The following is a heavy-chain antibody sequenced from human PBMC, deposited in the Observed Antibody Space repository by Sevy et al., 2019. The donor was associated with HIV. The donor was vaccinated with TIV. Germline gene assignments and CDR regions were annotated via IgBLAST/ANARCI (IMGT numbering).Heavy chain of an antibody. CDR3: ARTYDSSGYYYYYMDV. Sequence: SETLSLTCTVSGGSVSRGNYYWSWIRQPPGKGLEWIGHIYSSGSTKYNPSLKSRVTISVDTSKNQFYLNLSSVTAADTAVYYCARTYDSSGYYYYYMDVWGKGSTVTVSS. J-gene: IGHJ6*03. V-gene: IGHV4-61*01. CDR2: IYSSGST. CDR1: GGSVSRGNYY. D-gene: IGHD3-22*01.